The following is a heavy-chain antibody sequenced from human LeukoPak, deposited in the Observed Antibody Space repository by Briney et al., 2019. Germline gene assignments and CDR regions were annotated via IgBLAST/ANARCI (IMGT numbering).Heavy chain of an antibody. CDR1: GYTFTSYG. V-gene: IGHV1-18*01. D-gene: IGHD6-13*01. Sequence: ASVKVSCKASGYTFTSYGISGVRQAPGQGLEWMGWISAYNGNTNYAQKLQGRVTMTTDTSTSTAYMELRSLRSDDTAVYYCARDHSAAGFENWFDPWGQGTLVTVSS. CDR2: ISAYNGNT. CDR3: ARDHSAAGFENWFDP. J-gene: IGHJ5*02.